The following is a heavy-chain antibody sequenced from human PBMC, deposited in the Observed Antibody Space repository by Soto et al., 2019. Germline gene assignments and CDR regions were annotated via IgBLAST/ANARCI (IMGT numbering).Heavy chain of an antibody. D-gene: IGHD3-10*01. V-gene: IGHV4-34*01. CDR1: GGSFSSYY. J-gene: IGHJ5*02. Sequence: SETLSLTCTVSGGSFSSYYWSWIRQSPGKGPEWIGEINHSGSTNYNPSLKSRVTISVDTSKNQFSLKLSSVTAADTAVYYCARDRRLITMVRGVSLWFDPWGQGTLVTVSS. CDR3: ARDRRLITMVRGVSLWFDP. CDR2: INHSGST.